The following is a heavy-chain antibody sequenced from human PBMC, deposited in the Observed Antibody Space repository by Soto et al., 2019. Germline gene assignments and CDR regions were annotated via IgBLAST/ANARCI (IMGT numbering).Heavy chain of an antibody. Sequence: PSETLSLTCSVYRGSFSGYYWSWIRQPPGKGLEWIGEINHSGSTNYNPSLKSRVTIPVDTSMNQFSLKLSSVTAADTAVYYCARVRYYYDSSGYYYVLHYFDYWGHGTLVTVSS. D-gene: IGHD3-22*01. CDR1: RGSFSGYY. V-gene: IGHV4-34*01. CDR3: ARVRYYYDSSGYYYVLHYFDY. CDR2: INHSGST. J-gene: IGHJ4*01.